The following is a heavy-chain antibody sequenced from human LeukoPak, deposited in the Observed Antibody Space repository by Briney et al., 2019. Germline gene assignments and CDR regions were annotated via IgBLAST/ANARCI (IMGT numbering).Heavy chain of an antibody. CDR2: INHSGST. CDR3: ARFSVDIVATIDY. CDR1: GGSFSGYY. D-gene: IGHD5-12*01. V-gene: IGHV4-34*01. J-gene: IGHJ4*02. Sequence: PSETLSLTCAVYGGSFSGYYWSWIRQPPGKGLEWIGEINHSGSTNYNPSLKSRVTISVDTSKNQFSLKLSSVTAADTAVYYCARFSVDIVATIDYWGQGTLVTVSS.